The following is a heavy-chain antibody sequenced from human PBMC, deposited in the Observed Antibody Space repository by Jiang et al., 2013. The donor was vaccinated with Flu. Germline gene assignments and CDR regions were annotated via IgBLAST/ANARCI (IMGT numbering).Heavy chain of an antibody. V-gene: IGHV1-24*01. D-gene: IGHD2-2*01. CDR3: ATDLSKYQLLYNWFDP. J-gene: IGHJ5*02. Sequence: GLEWMGGFDPEDGETIYAQKFQGRVTMTEDTSTDTAYMELSSLRSEDTAVYYCATDLSKYQLLYNWFDPWGQGTLVTVSS. CDR2: FDPEDGET.